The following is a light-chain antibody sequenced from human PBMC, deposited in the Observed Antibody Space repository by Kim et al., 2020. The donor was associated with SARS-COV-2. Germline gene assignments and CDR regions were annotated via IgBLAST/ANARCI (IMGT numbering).Light chain of an antibody. CDR1: QNIRNN. V-gene: IGKV1-39*01. J-gene: IGKJ2*01. CDR3: QQSYSTPVT. CDR2: AAS. Sequence: DIQMNQSPSSLSASVGDRVTITCRTSQNIRNNLNWYQQKSGKAPKLLTNAASSLQSGVPSRFSVSGSGTDFTLTISSLQPEDFATYYCQQSYSTPVTFGQGTKLEI.